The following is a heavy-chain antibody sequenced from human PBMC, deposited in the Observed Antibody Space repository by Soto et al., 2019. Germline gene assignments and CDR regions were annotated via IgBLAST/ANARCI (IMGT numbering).Heavy chain of an antibody. J-gene: IGHJ4*02. Sequence: SETLSLTCTVSGGSISSGDYYWSWIRQPPGKGLEWIGYIYYSGSTYYNPSLKSRVTISVDTSKNQFSLKLSSVTAADTAVYYCARDSSGGNSGHRFDYWGQGTLVTVSS. CDR1: GGSISSGDYY. CDR2: IYYSGST. CDR3: ARDSSGGNSGHRFDY. V-gene: IGHV4-30-4*01. D-gene: IGHD2-21*02.